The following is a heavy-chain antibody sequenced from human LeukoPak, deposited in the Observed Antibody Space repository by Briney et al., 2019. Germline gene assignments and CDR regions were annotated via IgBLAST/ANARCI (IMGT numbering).Heavy chain of an antibody. D-gene: IGHD4-17*01. CDR2: IVVGSGNT. V-gene: IGHV1-58*02. J-gene: IGHJ4*02. CDR1: GFTFTSSA. Sequence: SVKVSCKASGFTFTSSAMQWVRQARGQRIEWIGWIVVGSGNTNYAQKFQERVTITRDMSTSTAYMELSSLRSEDTAVYYCAAGTTVTNFANYWGQGTLVTVSS. CDR3: AAGTTVTNFANY.